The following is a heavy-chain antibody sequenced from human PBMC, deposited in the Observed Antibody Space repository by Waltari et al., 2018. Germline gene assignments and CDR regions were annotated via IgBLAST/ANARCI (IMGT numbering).Heavy chain of an antibody. Sequence: LQLQESGPGLVKPSETLSLTCTVSGDSLSSNTSPWAWVRQPPGEGLEWIATISYGGSTYYKPSLSRVTISIDTSKNHYSLVLTSVTAADTAVYYCARRSRDSSGHFYSDYWGQGTLVAVSS. J-gene: IGHJ4*02. CDR1: GDSLSSNTSP. V-gene: IGHV4-39*02. CDR2: ISYGGST. CDR3: ARRSRDSSGHFYSDY. D-gene: IGHD3-22*01.